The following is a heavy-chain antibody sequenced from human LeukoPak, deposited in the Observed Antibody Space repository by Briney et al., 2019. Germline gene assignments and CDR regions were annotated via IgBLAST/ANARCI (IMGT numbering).Heavy chain of an antibody. Sequence: SESLSLTCTVSGVSISNYYWSWIRQPPGKGLEWIGYIYYSGSTNYNPSLQSRATISVDPSKSQFSLRLSSVTAADTAVYYCARDYFGSGFFDYWGQGILVTVSS. D-gene: IGHD3-10*01. V-gene: IGHV4-59*01. J-gene: IGHJ4*02. CDR2: IYYSGST. CDR1: GVSISNYY. CDR3: ARDYFGSGFFDY.